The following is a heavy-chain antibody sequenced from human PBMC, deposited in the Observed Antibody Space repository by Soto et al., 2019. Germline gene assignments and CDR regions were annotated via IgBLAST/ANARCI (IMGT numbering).Heavy chain of an antibody. CDR1: GFTLSDHY. V-gene: IGHV3-72*01. J-gene: IGHJ4*02. CDR2: SRDKPQGYST. CDR3: VRATYVSDSSGYTRCLDY. Sequence: EVQLVESGGGLVQPGGSLRLCCAGSGFTLSDHYIAWVRQAPGKGLEWVGRSRDKPQGYSTAYSASVKGRFTTSRDESKNSAYLQMNSLKTEDTAVYYCVRATYVSDSSGYTRCLDYWGQGTLVTVSS. D-gene: IGHD3-22*01.